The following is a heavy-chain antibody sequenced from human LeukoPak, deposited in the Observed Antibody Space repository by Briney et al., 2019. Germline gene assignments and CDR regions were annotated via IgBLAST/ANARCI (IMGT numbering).Heavy chain of an antibody. CDR1: GGSISSGGYS. Sequence: SETLSLTCAVSGGSISSGGYSWSWIRQPPGKGLEWIGYIYYSGSTYYNPSLKSRVTISVDTSKNQFSLKLSSVTAADTAVYYCARESIAAAGPNYFDYWGQGTLVTVSS. J-gene: IGHJ4*02. D-gene: IGHD6-13*01. V-gene: IGHV4-30-4*07. CDR2: IYYSGST. CDR3: ARESIAAAGPNYFDY.